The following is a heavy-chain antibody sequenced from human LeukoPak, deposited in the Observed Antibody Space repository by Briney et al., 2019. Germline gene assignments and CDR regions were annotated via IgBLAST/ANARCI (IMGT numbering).Heavy chain of an antibody. CDR2: IYPGDSDT. V-gene: IGHV5-51*01. CDR1: GYSFTSYW. D-gene: IGHD2-15*01. Sequence: GESLKISCKGSGYSFTSYWIAWVRQMPGKGLGWMGIIYPGDSDTRYSPSFQGQVTISADKSISTAYLQWSSLKASDTAMYYCAMNLGYCSAGSCVLDYWGQGTPVIVSS. J-gene: IGHJ4*02. CDR3: AMNLGYCSAGSCVLDY.